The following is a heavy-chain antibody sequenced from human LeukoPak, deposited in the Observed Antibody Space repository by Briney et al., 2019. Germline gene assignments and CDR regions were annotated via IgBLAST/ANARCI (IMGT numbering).Heavy chain of an antibody. V-gene: IGHV3-53*01. D-gene: IGHD3-10*01. J-gene: IGHJ5*02. CDR3: AALGSHYWFDA. CDR1: GLNVGDNY. Sequence: GGSLRLSCAAPGLNVGDNYMSWVRQAPGKGPEWVSVMYGSGATSYADSVKGRFTISRDKSKNTLYLQMNTLRAEDTAVYFCAALGSHYWFDAWGQGTLVTVSS. CDR2: MYGSGAT.